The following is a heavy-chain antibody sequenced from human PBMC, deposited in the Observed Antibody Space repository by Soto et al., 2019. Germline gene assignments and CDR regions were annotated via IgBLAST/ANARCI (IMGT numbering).Heavy chain of an antibody. D-gene: IGHD3-10*01. Sequence: ASVKVSCKASGYTFTSYGISWVRQAPGQGLEWMGIINPSGGSTSYAQKFQGRVTMTRDTSTSTVYMELSSLRSEDTAVHYCAIGESATRFHYSGKGTLVTVSS. CDR2: INPSGGST. V-gene: IGHV1-46*03. CDR3: AIGESATRFHY. CDR1: GYTFTSYG. J-gene: IGHJ4*02.